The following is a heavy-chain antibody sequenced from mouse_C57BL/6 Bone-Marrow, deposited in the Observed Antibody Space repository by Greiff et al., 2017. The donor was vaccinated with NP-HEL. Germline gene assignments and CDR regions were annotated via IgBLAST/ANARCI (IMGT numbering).Heavy chain of an antibody. D-gene: IGHD1-1*01. V-gene: IGHV14-4*01. CDR2: IDPENGDT. CDR1: GFNIKDDY. CDR3: TTRGVYYYGSRPVDFDY. Sequence: VQLQQSGAELVRPGASVKLSCTASGFNIKDDYMHWVKQRPEQGLEWIGWIDPENGDTEYASKFQGKATITADTSSNTAYLQLSSLTSEDTAVYYCTTRGVYYYGSRPVDFDYWGQGTTLTASS. J-gene: IGHJ2*01.